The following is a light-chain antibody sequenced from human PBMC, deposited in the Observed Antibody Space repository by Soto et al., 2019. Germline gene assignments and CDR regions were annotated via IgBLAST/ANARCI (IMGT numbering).Light chain of an antibody. CDR1: QSVSSY. CDR3: QQRSNWPLP. V-gene: IGKV3-11*01. J-gene: IGKJ3*01. Sequence: EIVLTQSPATLSLSPGERATLSCRASQSVSSYLAWYQQKPGQAPRLLIYDASNRATGIPARFSGSGSGTDFHLTISSLEPEDFAVYYCQQRSNWPLPFGPGTKVDIK. CDR2: DAS.